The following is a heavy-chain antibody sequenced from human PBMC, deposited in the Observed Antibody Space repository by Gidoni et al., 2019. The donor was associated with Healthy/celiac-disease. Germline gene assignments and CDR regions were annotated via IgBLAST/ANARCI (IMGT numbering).Heavy chain of an antibody. Sequence: EVQLLESGGGLVQPGGSLSLSCSASGFTFSSYAMSWVRQAPGKGLEWVSAISGSGGSTYYADSVKGRFTISRDNSKNTLYLQMNSLRAEDTAVYYCATRKYSYGIFDYWGQGTLVTVSS. D-gene: IGHD5-18*01. J-gene: IGHJ4*02. CDR2: ISGSGGST. V-gene: IGHV3-23*01. CDR1: GFTFSSYA. CDR3: ATRKYSYGIFDY.